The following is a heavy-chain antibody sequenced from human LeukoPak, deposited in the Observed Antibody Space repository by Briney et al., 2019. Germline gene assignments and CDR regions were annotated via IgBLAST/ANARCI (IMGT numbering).Heavy chain of an antibody. CDR3: TTDPYYYDSSGYPIDY. Sequence: PGGSLRLSCAASGFTFSTYSMNWVRQAPGKGLEWVGRIKSKTDGGTTDYAAPVKGRFTISRDDSKNTLYLQMNSLKTEDTAVYYCTTDPYYYDSSGYPIDYWGQGTLVTVSS. CDR2: IKSKTDGGTT. CDR1: GFTFSTYS. D-gene: IGHD3-22*01. J-gene: IGHJ4*02. V-gene: IGHV3-15*01.